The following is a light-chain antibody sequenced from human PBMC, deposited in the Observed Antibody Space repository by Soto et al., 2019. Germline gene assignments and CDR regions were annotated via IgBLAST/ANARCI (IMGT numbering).Light chain of an antibody. V-gene: IGKV3-11*01. J-gene: IGKJ5*01. CDR1: QSVSTY. Sequence: EIVLTQSPATLSLSPGERATLSCRASQSVSTYLAWYQQKPGLAPRLLIYDASNRATGIPARFSGSGSGTDFTLTISSLEPEDFAVYDCQQRSTWPLITFGQGTRLEIK. CDR3: QQRSTWPLIT. CDR2: DAS.